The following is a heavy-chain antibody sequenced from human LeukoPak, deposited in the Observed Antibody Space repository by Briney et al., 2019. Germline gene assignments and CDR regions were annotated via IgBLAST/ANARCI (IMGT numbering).Heavy chain of an antibody. Sequence: SETLSLTCTVSGGSISSGDYYWSWIRQPPGKGLEWIGYIYYSGSTYYNPSLKSRVTISVDTSKTQFSLKLSSVTAADTAVYYCARLSIAATGGDFDYWGQGTLVTVSS. V-gene: IGHV4-30-4*08. J-gene: IGHJ4*02. CDR3: ARLSIAATGGDFDY. CDR2: IYYSGST. D-gene: IGHD6-6*01. CDR1: GGSISSGDYY.